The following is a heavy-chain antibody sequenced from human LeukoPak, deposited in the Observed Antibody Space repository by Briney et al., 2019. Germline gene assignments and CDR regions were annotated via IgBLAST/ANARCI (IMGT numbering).Heavy chain of an antibody. Sequence: RASVKVSCKASGYTFTGYYMHWVRQAPGQGLEWMGWINPNSGGTNYAQKFQGRVTMTRDTSISAAYMELSRLRSDDTAVYYCARRRRSGSYYYYFDYWAREPWSPSPQ. CDR1: GYTFTGYY. J-gene: IGHJ4*02. D-gene: IGHD1-26*01. CDR2: INPNSGGT. V-gene: IGHV1-2*02. CDR3: ARRRRSGSYYYYFDY.